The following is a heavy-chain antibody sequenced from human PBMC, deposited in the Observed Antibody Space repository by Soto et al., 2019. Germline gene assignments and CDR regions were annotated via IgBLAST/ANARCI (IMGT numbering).Heavy chain of an antibody. D-gene: IGHD3-10*01. CDR2: INGDNGNT. V-gene: IGHV1-3*01. CDR1: GYTFSNYA. J-gene: IGHJ4*02. CDR3: ASPTYGSGNYY. Sequence: QVQLVQSGAEVKKPGASVKVSCKASGYTFSNYALHWVRQAPGQRLEWMGRINGDNGNTKYSQKFQGRVTFTRDTSASTAYMDLSSLRSEDTAVYYCASPTYGSGNYYWGQGTLVTVSS.